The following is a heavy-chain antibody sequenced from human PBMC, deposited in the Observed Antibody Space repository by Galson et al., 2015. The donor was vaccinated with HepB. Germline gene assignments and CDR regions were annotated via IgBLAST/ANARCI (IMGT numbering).Heavy chain of an antibody. Sequence: SLRLSCAASGFTLRNYAMNWVRQVPGKGLEYVSLIGNSRGVTYYAESAEGRFSISRDDSQNTLYLQMSSLRADDTAVYYCVKSFGDYWGGSDVWGQGTTVTVSS. CDR1: GFTLRNYA. CDR2: IGNSRGVT. D-gene: IGHD2-21*01. V-gene: IGHV3-64D*06. J-gene: IGHJ6*02. CDR3: VKSFGDYWGGSDV.